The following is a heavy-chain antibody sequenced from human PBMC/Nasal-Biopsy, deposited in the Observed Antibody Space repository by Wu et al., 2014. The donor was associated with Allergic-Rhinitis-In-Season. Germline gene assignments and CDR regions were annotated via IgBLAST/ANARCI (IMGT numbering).Heavy chain of an antibody. CDR2: ITAISSSL. CDR1: GFTFTTYS. J-gene: IGHJ5*02. Sequence: LRLSCAASGFTFTTYSMNWVRQAPGKGLEWISSITAISSSLYYADSVKGRFTISRDNAKDSLFLQMNSLRAEDTAVYYCARPYTSGWYNCFDPWGQGTLVTVSS. CDR3: ARPYTSGWYNCFDP. V-gene: IGHV3-21*04. D-gene: IGHD6-19*01.